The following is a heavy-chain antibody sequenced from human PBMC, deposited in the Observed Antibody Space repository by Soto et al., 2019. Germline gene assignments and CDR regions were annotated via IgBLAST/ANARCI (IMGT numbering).Heavy chain of an antibody. CDR1: GGTFSSYA. V-gene: IGHV1-69*13. Sequence: SVKVSCKASGGTFSSYAISWVRQAPGQGLEWMGGIIPIFGTANYAQKFQGRVTITADESTSTAYMELSSLRSEDTAVYYCARDTYYYDSSGYDDAFDIWGQGTIVTVSS. CDR3: ARDTYYYDSSGYDDAFDI. J-gene: IGHJ3*02. CDR2: IIPIFGTA. D-gene: IGHD3-22*01.